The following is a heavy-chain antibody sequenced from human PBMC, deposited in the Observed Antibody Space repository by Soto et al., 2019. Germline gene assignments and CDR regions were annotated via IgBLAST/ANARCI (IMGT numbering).Heavy chain of an antibody. CDR1: GFTFTGHY. CDR3: ARDRSPDY. J-gene: IGHJ4*02. V-gene: IGHV1-2*02. Sequence: ASVKVSFKASGFTFTGHYIHWVRQAPGQGLEWMGWINPNSGGTSYARKFQGRLTMTTXXXXTXAXMXLXXXSSDDTAFYVCARDRSPDYWGQGTLVTVSS. CDR2: INPNSGGT.